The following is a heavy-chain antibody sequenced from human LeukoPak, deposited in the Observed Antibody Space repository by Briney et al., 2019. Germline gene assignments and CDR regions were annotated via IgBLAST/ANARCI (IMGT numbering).Heavy chain of an antibody. CDR2: INPDSGGT. Sequence: GASVKVSCKASGYTFTGYYIHWVRQAPGQGLEWMGWINPDSGGTESAQKFQGRVTMTRDTSISTAYMEPSRLRSDDTAVYYCARDLEGLERYFDYWGQGTLVTVSP. J-gene: IGHJ4*02. CDR3: ARDLEGLERYFDY. D-gene: IGHD1-1*01. CDR1: GYTFTGYY. V-gene: IGHV1-2*02.